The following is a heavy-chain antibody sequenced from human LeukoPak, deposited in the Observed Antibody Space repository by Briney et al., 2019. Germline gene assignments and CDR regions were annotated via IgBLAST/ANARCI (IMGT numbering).Heavy chain of an antibody. CDR3: ARHSSGWYKGYFDY. V-gene: IGHV4-39*01. Sequence: SETLSLTCTVSGGSISSSSYYWGWIRQSPGKGLEWIGSIYYSGSTYYNPSLKSRVTISVDTSKNQFSLKLSSVTAADTAVYYCARHSSGWYKGYFDYWGQGTLVTVSS. D-gene: IGHD6-19*01. CDR2: IYYSGST. CDR1: GGSISSSSYY. J-gene: IGHJ4*02.